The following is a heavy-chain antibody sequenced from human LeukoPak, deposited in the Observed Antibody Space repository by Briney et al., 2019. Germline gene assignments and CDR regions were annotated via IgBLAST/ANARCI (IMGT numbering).Heavy chain of an antibody. V-gene: IGHV4-38-2*02. CDR1: GYSISSGYY. J-gene: IGHJ4*02. Sequence: SETLSLTCTVSGYSISSGYYWGWIRQPPGKGLEWIGSIYHSGSTYYNPSLKSRVTISVDTSKNQFSLKLSSVTAADTAVYYCARVESIAVARWGQGTLVTVSS. CDR2: IYHSGST. CDR3: ARVESIAVAR. D-gene: IGHD6-19*01.